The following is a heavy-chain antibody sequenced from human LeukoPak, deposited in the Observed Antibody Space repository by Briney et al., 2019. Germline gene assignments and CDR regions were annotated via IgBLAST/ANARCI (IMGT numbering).Heavy chain of an antibody. J-gene: IGHJ3*02. V-gene: IGHV1-8*01. D-gene: IGHD3-22*01. CDR2: MNPNSGNP. Sequence: ASVKVSCKASGYTFTSYDINWVRQAPGQGLEWMGWMNPNSGNPGYAQKFQGRVTMTRNTSISTAYMELSSLRSEDTAVYYCARGPTATHYYDGSGWPSPDDAFDIWGQGTMVTVSS. CDR1: GYTFTSYD. CDR3: ARGPTATHYYDGSGWPSPDDAFDI.